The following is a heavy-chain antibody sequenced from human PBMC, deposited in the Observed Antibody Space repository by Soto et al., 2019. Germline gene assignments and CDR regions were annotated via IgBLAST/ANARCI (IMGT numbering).Heavy chain of an antibody. D-gene: IGHD6-19*01. CDR3: VRDQQWLLPVPLNFDY. J-gene: IGHJ4*02. CDR1: GFTFSDYG. CDR2: ISAFNGET. Sequence: ASVKVSCKASGFTFSDYGFSWVRQAPGRGLEWMGWISAFNGETNYTQKSEGRVAMTTDAATTTAYMELRSLTVDDTAVYYCVRDQQWLLPVPLNFDYWGQGTVVTVSS. V-gene: IGHV1-18*01.